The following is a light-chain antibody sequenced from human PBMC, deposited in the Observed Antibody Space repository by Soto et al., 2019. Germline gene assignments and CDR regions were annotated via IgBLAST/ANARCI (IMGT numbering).Light chain of an antibody. V-gene: IGKV3-20*01. CDR1: QSVSSSY. J-gene: IGKJ2*01. Sequence: EIVLTQSPGTLSLSPGERATLSCRASQSVSSSYLAWYKQKPGQAPRLLIHGASSRATGIPDRFSGSGSGTDFTLTISRLEPEDFAVYYCQQYGSSPPVTFGQGTKLEIK. CDR2: GAS. CDR3: QQYGSSPPVT.